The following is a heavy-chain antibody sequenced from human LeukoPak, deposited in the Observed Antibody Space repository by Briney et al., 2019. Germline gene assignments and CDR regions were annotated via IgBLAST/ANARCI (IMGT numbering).Heavy chain of an antibody. D-gene: IGHD6-13*01. J-gene: IGHJ4*02. CDR2: IYSGGST. Sequence: GGSLRLSCAASGFTVSSNYMSWVRQAPGKGLEWVSIIYSGGSTFYVDSVKGRFAISRDNSKNTLYLQMNSLRAEDTAVYYCARESYGIAAAGISLFDYWGQGTLVTVSS. V-gene: IGHV3-53*01. CDR1: GFTVSSNY. CDR3: ARESYGIAAAGISLFDY.